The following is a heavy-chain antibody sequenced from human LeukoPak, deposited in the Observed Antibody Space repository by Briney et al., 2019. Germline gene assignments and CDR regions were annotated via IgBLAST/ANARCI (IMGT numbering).Heavy chain of an antibody. CDR1: GFTFSSYG. CDR2: IWYDGSNK. J-gene: IGHJ4*02. D-gene: IGHD3-22*01. Sequence: GGSLRLSCAASGFTFSSYGMHWVRQAPGKGLEWGAVIWYDGSNKYYADSVKGRFTISRDNSKYTLYLQMNSLRAKDTAVYYCARAQYYYDSSGYDLDYWGQGTLVTVSS. CDR3: ARAQYYYDSSGYDLDY. V-gene: IGHV3-33*01.